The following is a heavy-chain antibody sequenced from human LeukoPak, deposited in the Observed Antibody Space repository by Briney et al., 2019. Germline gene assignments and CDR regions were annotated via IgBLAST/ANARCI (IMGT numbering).Heavy chain of an antibody. J-gene: IGHJ6*03. D-gene: IGHD5-24*01. CDR2: IYYSGST. Sequence: PSETLSLTCTVSGGSISSSNFYWGWIRQPPGKGLEWIGSIYYSGSTYYNPSLKSRVTISVDTSKNQFSLKLSSVTAADTAVYYCARESEMATIRYYYYYMDVWGKGTTVTISS. CDR3: ARESEMATIRYYYYYMDV. CDR1: GGSISSSNFY. V-gene: IGHV4-39*07.